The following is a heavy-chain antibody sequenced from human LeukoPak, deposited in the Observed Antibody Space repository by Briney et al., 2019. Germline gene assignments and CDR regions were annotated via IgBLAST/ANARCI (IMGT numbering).Heavy chain of an antibody. D-gene: IGHD4-17*01. CDR1: GYTFTSYA. V-gene: IGHV1-3*01. J-gene: IGHJ4*02. Sequence: ASVKVSCKASGYTFTSYAMHWVRQAPGQRLEWMGWINAGNGNTKYSQKFQGRVTITRDTSASTAYMELSSLRSEDMAVYYCARDFPDYGDYLFDYWGQGTLVTVSS. CDR2: INAGNGNT. CDR3: ARDFPDYGDYLFDY.